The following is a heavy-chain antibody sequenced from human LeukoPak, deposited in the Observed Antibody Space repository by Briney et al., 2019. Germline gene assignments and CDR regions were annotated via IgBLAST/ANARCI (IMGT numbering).Heavy chain of an antibody. CDR1: GFRFSSYW. Sequence: GGSLRLSCAAAGFRFSSYWMSWVRQAPGKGLEWVANIKEDGSEKYYVDSVKGRFTISRDNAKNSLYLQMNSLRAEDTAVYYCARDRYFLDYWGQGTLVTVSS. V-gene: IGHV3-7*01. CDR3: ARDRYFLDY. D-gene: IGHD3-9*01. CDR2: IKEDGSEK. J-gene: IGHJ4*02.